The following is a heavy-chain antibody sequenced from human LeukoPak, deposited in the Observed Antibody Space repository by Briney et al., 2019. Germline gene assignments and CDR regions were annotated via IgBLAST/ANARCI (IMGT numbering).Heavy chain of an antibody. D-gene: IGHD3-22*01. CDR2: IYYSGST. CDR1: GGSISSYY. CDR3: ARGTTMIGLDP. J-gene: IGHJ5*02. Sequence: SETLSLTCTVSGGSISSYYWSWIRQPPGKGLEWIGYIYYSGSTNYNPSLESRVTISVDTSKDQFSLKLSSATAADTAVYYCARGTTMIGLDPWGQGTLVTVSS. V-gene: IGHV4-59*01.